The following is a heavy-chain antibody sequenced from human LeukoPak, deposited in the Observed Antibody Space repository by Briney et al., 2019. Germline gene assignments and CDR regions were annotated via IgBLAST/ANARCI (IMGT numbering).Heavy chain of an antibody. J-gene: IGHJ4*02. V-gene: IGHV1-8*01. CDR1: GYTFTSYD. CDR2: MNPNSGNT. Sequence: ASVKASCKASGYTFTSYDINWVRQATEQGLEWMGWMNPNSGNTGYAQKFQGRVTMTRNTSISTAYMELSSLRSEDTAVYYCARPSYCSGGSCYPGVDYWGQGTLVTVSS. D-gene: IGHD2-15*01. CDR3: ARPSYCSGGSCYPGVDY.